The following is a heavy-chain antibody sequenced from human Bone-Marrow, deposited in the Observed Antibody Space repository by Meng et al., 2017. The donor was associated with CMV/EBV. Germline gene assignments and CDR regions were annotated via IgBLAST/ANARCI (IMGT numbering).Heavy chain of an antibody. CDR2: IHPHRGDT. D-gene: IGHD7-27*01. Sequence: VKVSCKASGYTFTAHYFHWVRQAPGQGLEWMGWIHPHRGDTNYAQQFQGRVTLTRDTSINTGYMELTRLTSDDTAVYYCARDNNWGPDYWGQGTLVTVSS. J-gene: IGHJ4*02. CDR1: GYTFTAHY. V-gene: IGHV1-2*02. CDR3: ARDNNWGPDY.